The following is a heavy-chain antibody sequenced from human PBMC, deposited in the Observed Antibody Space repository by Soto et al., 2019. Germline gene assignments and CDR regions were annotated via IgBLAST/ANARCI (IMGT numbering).Heavy chain of an antibody. CDR1: EYSVSSNSAA. J-gene: IGHJ3*02. Sequence: SQTLSLTCAVSEYSVSSNSAAWNWIRQSPSRGLEWMGRTYYRSKWYNDYAVSVKSRITINPDTSKNQFSLQLNSVTPEDRAVYYCAREYAQPVPQGVSYSGNSDAFDIWGQETMFTVS. D-gene: IGHD3-16*01. CDR2: TYYRSKWYN. CDR3: AREYAQPVPQGVSYSGNSDAFDI. V-gene: IGHV6-1*01.